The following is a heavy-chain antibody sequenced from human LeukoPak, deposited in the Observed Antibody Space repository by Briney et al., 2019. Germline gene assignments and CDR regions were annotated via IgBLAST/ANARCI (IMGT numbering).Heavy chain of an antibody. Sequence: SETLSLTCTVSGGSVSSGSYYWSWIRQPPGKGLEWIGYIYYRGSTNYNPSLKSRVTISVDTSKNQFSLKLSSVTAADTAVYYCARDRYSSSWGAVFGWFDPWGQGTLVTVSS. CDR2: IYYRGST. CDR3: ARDRYSSSWGAVFGWFDP. D-gene: IGHD6-13*01. J-gene: IGHJ5*02. V-gene: IGHV4-61*01. CDR1: GGSVSSGSYY.